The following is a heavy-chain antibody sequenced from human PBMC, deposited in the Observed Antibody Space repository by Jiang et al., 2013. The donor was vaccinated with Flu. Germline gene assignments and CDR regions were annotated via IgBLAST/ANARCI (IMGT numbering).Heavy chain of an antibody. CDR3: AKERGGTITFGGVIATS. CDR1: GFTFDDYA. V-gene: IGHV3-9*01. Sequence: RSLRLSCAASGFTFDDYAMHWVRQAPGKGLEWVSGISWNSGSIGYADSVKGRFTISRDNAKNSLYLQMNSLRAEDTALYYCAKERGGTITFGGVIATSWGQGTLVTVSS. D-gene: IGHD3-16*02. CDR2: ISWNSGSI. J-gene: IGHJ4*02.